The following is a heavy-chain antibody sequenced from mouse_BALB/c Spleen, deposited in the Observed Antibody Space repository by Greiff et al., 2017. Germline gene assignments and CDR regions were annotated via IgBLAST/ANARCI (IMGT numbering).Heavy chain of an antibody. J-gene: IGHJ4*01. CDR1: GYTFTDYV. V-gene: IGHV1-81*01. CDR3: ARSYDPELRFYAMDY. D-gene: IGHD2-3*01. Sequence: VQLQQSGPELGKPGASVKMSCKASGYTFTDYVISWVKQRTGQGLEWIGEIYPGSGSTYYNEKFKGKATMTADKSSNTAYMQLSSLTSDDSAVYFCARSYDPELRFYAMDYWGQGTSVTVSS. CDR2: IYPGSGST.